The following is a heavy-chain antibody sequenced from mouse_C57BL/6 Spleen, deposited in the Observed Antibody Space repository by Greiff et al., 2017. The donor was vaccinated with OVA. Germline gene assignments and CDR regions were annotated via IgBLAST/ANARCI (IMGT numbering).Heavy chain of an antibody. CDR1: GYSFTDYN. Sequence: VQLQQSGPELVKPGASVKISCKASGYSFTDYNMNWVQQSTGKSLEWIGVINPNYGTTSYNQKFKGKATLPVDHSTSTANMQLNSLTSEDSADYYGAGNYYSNFYWYFDVWGTGTTVTVSS. D-gene: IGHD2-5*01. CDR2: INPNYGTT. J-gene: IGHJ1*03. CDR3: AGNYYSNFYWYFDV. V-gene: IGHV1-39*01.